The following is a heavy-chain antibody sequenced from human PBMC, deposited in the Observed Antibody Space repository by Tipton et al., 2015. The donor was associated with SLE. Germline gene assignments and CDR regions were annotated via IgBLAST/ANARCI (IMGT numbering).Heavy chain of an antibody. CDR1: GCTFSSYA. D-gene: IGHD6-13*01. Sequence: SLRLSCAASGCTFSSYALHWVRQPPGKGLEWVAVITHDGSNKYYADPVKGRFTISRDNSKNTLYQQMNSLRAEDTAVYYWARDSDCVAAAGTDDFYGIDVWGQGTMVTASS. J-gene: IGHJ6*02. CDR2: ITHDGSNK. V-gene: IGHV3-30-3*01. CDR3: ARDSDCVAAAGTDDFYGIDV.